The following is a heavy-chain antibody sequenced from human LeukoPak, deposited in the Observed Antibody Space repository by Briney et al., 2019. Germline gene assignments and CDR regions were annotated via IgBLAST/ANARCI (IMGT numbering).Heavy chain of an antibody. CDR3: ARDIPYCGGDCYSFDY. CDR2: IIPIFGTA. V-gene: IGHV1-69*05. CDR1: GYTFTGYY. J-gene: IGHJ4*02. Sequence: SVKVSCKASGYTFTGYYMHWVRQAPGQGLEWMGGIIPIFGTANYAQKFQGRVTITTDESTSTAYMELSRLRSDDTAVYYCARDIPYCGGDCYSFDYWGQGTLVTVSS. D-gene: IGHD2-21*01.